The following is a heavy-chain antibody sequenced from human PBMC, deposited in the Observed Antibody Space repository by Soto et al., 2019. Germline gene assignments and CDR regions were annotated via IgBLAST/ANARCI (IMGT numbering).Heavy chain of an antibody. Sequence: GGSLRLSCAASGFAFSNYGMHLVRQTPGKGLEWVALILYDGSNKYYADSVKGRFTISRDNSKNTLYLKVSSLRAEETAVYYCAKSRDAYNFYCPYGMDVWGQGTWVPVSS. CDR2: ILYDGSNK. D-gene: IGHD1-1*01. V-gene: IGHV3-30*18. CDR1: GFAFSNYG. CDR3: AKSRDAYNFYCPYGMDV. J-gene: IGHJ6*02.